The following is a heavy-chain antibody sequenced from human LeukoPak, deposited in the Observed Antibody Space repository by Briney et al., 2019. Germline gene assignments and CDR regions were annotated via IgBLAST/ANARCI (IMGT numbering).Heavy chain of an antibody. J-gene: IGHJ4*02. CDR2: IIPIFGTA. CDR3: ASTSDITIFGVVIFDY. Sequence: SVKVSCKASGGTFSSYSISWVRQAPGQGLEWMGGIIPIFGTANYAQKFQGRVTITADESTSTAYMELSSLRSEDTAVYYCASTSDITIFGVVIFDYWGQGTLVTVSS. V-gene: IGHV1-69*01. D-gene: IGHD3-3*01. CDR1: GGTFSSYS.